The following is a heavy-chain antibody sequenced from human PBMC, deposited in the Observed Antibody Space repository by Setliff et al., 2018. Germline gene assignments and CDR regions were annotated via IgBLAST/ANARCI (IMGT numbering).Heavy chain of an antibody. CDR3: ARDSRARITIFGVVTNWFDP. Sequence: ASVKVSCKASGYTFTTYTMNWVRRAPGQGLEWMGWINTYTGNPTYAQGFTGRFVFSLDTSVSTAYLQISTLKAEDTAVYYCARDSRARITIFGVVTNWFDPWGQGTLVTVSS. D-gene: IGHD3-3*01. CDR1: GYTFTTYT. V-gene: IGHV7-4-1*02. J-gene: IGHJ5*02. CDR2: INTYTGNP.